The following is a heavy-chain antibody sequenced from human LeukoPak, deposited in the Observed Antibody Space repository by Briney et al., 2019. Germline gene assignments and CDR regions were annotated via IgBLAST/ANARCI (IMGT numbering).Heavy chain of an antibody. CDR2: ISSSGSTI. Sequence: GGSLRLSCAASGFTFSDYYMSWIRQAPGKGLEWVSYISSSGSTIYYADSVKGRFTISRDNSKNTLYLQMNSLRAEDTAVYYCAKDTEDYVLDYWGQGTLVTVSS. V-gene: IGHV3-11*04. CDR3: AKDTEDYVLDY. J-gene: IGHJ4*02. CDR1: GFTFSDYY. D-gene: IGHD4-17*01.